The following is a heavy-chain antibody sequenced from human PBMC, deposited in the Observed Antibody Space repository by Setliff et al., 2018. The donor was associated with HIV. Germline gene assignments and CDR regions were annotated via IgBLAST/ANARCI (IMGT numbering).Heavy chain of an antibody. CDR1: GGSFSGYY. V-gene: IGHV4-34*01. CDR3: AREVGHRSGYYRGSFDY. D-gene: IGHD6-19*01. Sequence: SETLSLTCAVYGGSFSGYYWSWIRQPPGKGLEWIGEINHRASINYNPSLKSRVTISIDTSKNQFSLKLTSVTAADTAVYYCAREVGHRSGYYRGSFDYWGQGTLVTVSS. J-gene: IGHJ4*02. CDR2: INHRASI.